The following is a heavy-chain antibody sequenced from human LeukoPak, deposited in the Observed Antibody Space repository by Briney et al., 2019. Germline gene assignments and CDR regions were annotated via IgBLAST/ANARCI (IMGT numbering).Heavy chain of an antibody. Sequence: GGSLRLSCAASGFTFSSYGMHWVRQAPGKGLEWVAVISYDGSNKYYADSVKGRFTISRDNSKNTLYLQMNSLRAEDTAVYYCAKDQHTYYDYVWGSYRPPYFDYWGQATLVTVSS. CDR1: GFTFSSYG. V-gene: IGHV3-30*18. CDR3: AKDQHTYYDYVWGSYRPPYFDY. J-gene: IGHJ4*02. D-gene: IGHD3-16*02. CDR2: ISYDGSNK.